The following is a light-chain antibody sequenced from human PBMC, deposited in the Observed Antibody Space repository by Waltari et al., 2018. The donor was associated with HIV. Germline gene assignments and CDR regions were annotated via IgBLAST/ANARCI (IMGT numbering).Light chain of an antibody. Sequence: DIVLTQSPLSLPVTPGESASLSCRASQSLLRNDGTNYLDWYVQKPGRSPQLLVYLASRRTSGVPERFSGTGSGTNFTLKIGRVEAADVGTYYCLQSLHTPRFSFGPGTRVDI. J-gene: IGKJ3*01. CDR2: LAS. CDR1: QSLLRNDGTNY. V-gene: IGKV2-28*01. CDR3: LQSLHTPRFS.